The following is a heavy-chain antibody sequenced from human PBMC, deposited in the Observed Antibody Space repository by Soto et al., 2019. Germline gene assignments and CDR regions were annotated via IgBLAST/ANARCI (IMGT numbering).Heavy chain of an antibody. V-gene: IGHV3-30-3*01. CDR2: ISYDGSNK. CDR3: ARDPRSYYDSSGYLNY. CDR1: GFTFSSYA. Sequence: PGGSLRLSCAASGFTFSSYAMHWVRQAPGKGLEWVAVISYDGSNKYYENSLTGRLTLSRHNSKNPPHLQMKSTRTEDTDFFYCARDPRSYYDSSGYLNYWGQGTLVTVSS. D-gene: IGHD3-22*01. J-gene: IGHJ4*02.